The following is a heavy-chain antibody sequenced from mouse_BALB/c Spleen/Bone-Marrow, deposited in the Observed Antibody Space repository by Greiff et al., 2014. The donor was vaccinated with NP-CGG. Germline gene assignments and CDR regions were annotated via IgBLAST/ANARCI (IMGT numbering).Heavy chain of an antibody. CDR2: IWAGGST. CDR1: GFSLTSYG. D-gene: IGHD2-12*01. J-gene: IGHJ3*01. V-gene: IGHV2-9*02. Sequence: VQLVESGPGLVAPSQSLSITRTVSGFSLTSYGVHWVRQPPGKGLEWLGVIWAGGSTNYNSALMSRLSISKDNSKSQVFLKMNSLQTDDTAMYYCARDYDEWFAYWGQGTLVTVSA. CDR3: ARDYDEWFAY.